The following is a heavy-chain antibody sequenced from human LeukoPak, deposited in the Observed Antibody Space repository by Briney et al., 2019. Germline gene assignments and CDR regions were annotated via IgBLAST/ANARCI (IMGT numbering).Heavy chain of an antibody. D-gene: IGHD5-12*01. V-gene: IGHV6-1*01. Sequence: SQTLSLTCAISGDSVSSDSVAWNWIRQSPSRGLEWLGRTYYRSKWYNDYAVSVRSRITINPDTSKNQFSPQLNSVTPEDTAVYYCVRTWLRSRPYFDYWGQGTLVTVSS. CDR1: GDSVSSDSVA. J-gene: IGHJ4*02. CDR3: VRTWLRSRPYFDY. CDR2: TYYRSKWYN.